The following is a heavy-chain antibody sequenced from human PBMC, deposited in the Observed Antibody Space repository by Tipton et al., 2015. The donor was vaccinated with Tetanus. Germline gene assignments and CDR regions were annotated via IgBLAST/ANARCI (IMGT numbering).Heavy chain of an antibody. CDR3: VRGRGSGELGAGDS. V-gene: IGHV3-9*01. CDR1: GFKFDDHA. J-gene: IGHJ5*01. CDR2: INWNSFSL. D-gene: IGHD1-26*01. Sequence: SLRLSCAASGFKFDDHAMHWDRRLPGKGLEWVASINWNSFSLVYADSVKGRFIISRDNGKNSLYLQMNSLRREDTALYHCVRGRGSGELGAGDSWGQGTLVTVSS.